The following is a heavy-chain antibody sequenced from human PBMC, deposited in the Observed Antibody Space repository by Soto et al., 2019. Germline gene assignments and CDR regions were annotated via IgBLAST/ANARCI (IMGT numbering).Heavy chain of an antibody. CDR1: GFTFSSYA. CDR2: ISGSGGST. V-gene: IGHV3-23*01. CDR3: AKLGYCSSTSCYGAFDI. J-gene: IGHJ3*02. Sequence: GGSLRLSCAASGFTFSSYAMSWVRQAPGKGLEWVSAISGSGGSTYYADSVKGRFTISRDNSKNTLYLQMNSLRAEDTAVYYCAKLGYCSSTSCYGAFDIWGQGTMVTVSS. D-gene: IGHD2-2*01.